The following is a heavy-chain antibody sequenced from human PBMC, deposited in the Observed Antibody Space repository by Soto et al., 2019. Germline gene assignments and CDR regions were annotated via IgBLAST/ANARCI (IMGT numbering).Heavy chain of an antibody. CDR3: ARDSCTMIVVGRENWFDP. Sequence: GASVKVSCKASGGTFSSYTISWVRQAPGQGLEWMGRIIPILGIANYAQKFQGRVTITADKSTSTAYMELSSLRSEDTAVYYCARDSCTMIVVGRENWFDPWGQGTLVTVSS. J-gene: IGHJ5*02. D-gene: IGHD3-22*01. CDR1: GGTFSSYT. V-gene: IGHV1-69*04. CDR2: IIPILGIA.